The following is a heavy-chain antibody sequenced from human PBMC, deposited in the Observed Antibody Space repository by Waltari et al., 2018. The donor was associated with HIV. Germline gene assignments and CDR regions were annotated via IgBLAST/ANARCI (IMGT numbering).Heavy chain of an antibody. CDR3: AGRRLDDSSGFRLDY. J-gene: IGHJ4*02. V-gene: IGHV1-69*01. CDR1: GGPFSSKA. CDR2: IIPIFGTA. Sequence: QGQLVQSGAEVRKPGSWVKVSCRASGGPFSSKASAGVGRAPGQGLEWMGGIIPIFGTANYAQKFQGRVTITADESTSTAYMELSSLRSEDTAVYYCAGRRLDDSSGFRLDYWGQGTLVTVSS. D-gene: IGHD3-22*01.